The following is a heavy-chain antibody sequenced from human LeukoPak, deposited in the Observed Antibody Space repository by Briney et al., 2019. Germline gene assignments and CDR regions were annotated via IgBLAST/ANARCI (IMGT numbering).Heavy chain of an antibody. J-gene: IGHJ4*02. D-gene: IGHD6-13*01. CDR2: IKQDGSEK. CDR1: GFTFSRYW. V-gene: IGHV3-7*01. Sequence: GGSLRLSCAASGFTFSRYWMSWVRQAPGKGLEWVVNIKQDGSEKYYVDSVKGRCTISRDNAKNSLYLQMNSLRAEDTAVYYCARSAGSSSWYEGYYFDYWGQGTLVTVSS. CDR3: ARSAGSSSWYEGYYFDY.